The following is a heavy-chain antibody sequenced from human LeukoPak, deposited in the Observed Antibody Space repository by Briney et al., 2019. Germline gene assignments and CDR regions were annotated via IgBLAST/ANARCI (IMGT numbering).Heavy chain of an antibody. CDR1: GGSISSYY. V-gene: IGHV4-59*01. CDR2: IYYSGST. CDR3: ARENIVVVPAAIVWFDP. Sequence: SETLSLTCTVSGGSISSYYWSWIRQPPGKGLEWIGYIYYSGSTNYNPSLKSRVTISVDTSKNQFSLELSSVTAADTAVYYCARENIVVVPAAIVWFDPWGQGTLVTVSS. J-gene: IGHJ5*02. D-gene: IGHD2-2*01.